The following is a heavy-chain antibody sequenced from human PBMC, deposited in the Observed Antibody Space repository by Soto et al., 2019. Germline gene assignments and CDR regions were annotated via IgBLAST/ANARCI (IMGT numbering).Heavy chain of an antibody. D-gene: IGHD6-6*01. CDR2: IFSKHQK. J-gene: IGHJ5*02. V-gene: IGHV2-26*01. Sequence: SGPTLVNPTETLTLTCTVSGFSLSNARMGVSWIRQPPGKALEWLAHIFSKHQKAYSKSLKSRHTISEDTTKGQVGITMTNMDPVDTATYYCARMQIAARNNWFDPGGQGTLVTVSS. CDR1: GFSLSNARMG. CDR3: ARMQIAARNNWFDP.